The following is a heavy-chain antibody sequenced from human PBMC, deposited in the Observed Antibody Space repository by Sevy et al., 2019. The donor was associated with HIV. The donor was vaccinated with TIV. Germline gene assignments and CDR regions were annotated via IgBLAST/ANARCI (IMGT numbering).Heavy chain of an antibody. V-gene: IGHV3-30*18. CDR2: ISYDGSEK. CDR3: AKMQGGSYNYYGMDV. Sequence: GGSLRLSCAASGFIFSTYGIHWVRQAPGKGLEWVAVISYDGSEKYYADSVRGRFTISRDNSKNTLYLQMNSLRVEDTAIYYCAKMQGGSYNYYGMDVWGQGTTGTVSS. CDR1: GFIFSTYG. J-gene: IGHJ6*02. D-gene: IGHD1-26*01.